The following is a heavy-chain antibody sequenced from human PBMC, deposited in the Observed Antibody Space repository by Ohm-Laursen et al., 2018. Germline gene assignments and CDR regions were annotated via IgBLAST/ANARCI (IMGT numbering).Heavy chain of an antibody. Sequence: ASSVKVSCKASGYTFTTYDITWVRQAAGQGPEWMGWMNPNSGNTGYAQKLQGRVTMTTDTSTSTAYMELRSLRSDDTAVYYCARDVGSSSWYVNNWFDPWGQGTLVTVSS. V-gene: IGHV1-8*02. J-gene: IGHJ5*02. CDR3: ARDVGSSSWYVNNWFDP. CDR2: MNPNSGNT. CDR1: GYTFTTYD. D-gene: IGHD6-13*01.